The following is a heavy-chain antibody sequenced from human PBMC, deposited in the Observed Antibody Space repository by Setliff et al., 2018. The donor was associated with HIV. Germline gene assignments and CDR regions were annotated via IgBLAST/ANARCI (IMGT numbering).Heavy chain of an antibody. J-gene: IGHJ6*03. CDR3: ARGPSGGGFYYMDV. CDR2: VFYTGSA. D-gene: IGHD2-15*01. V-gene: IGHV4-59*01. CDR1: GDSFSNYY. Sequence: PSETLSLTCTVSGDSFSNYYWSWIRQPPGKGLEWIGYVFYTGSATCNPSLKSRVSISVDRSTNRFSLMLHSVTAADTAVYYCARGPSGGGFYYMDVWGKGTTVTVSS.